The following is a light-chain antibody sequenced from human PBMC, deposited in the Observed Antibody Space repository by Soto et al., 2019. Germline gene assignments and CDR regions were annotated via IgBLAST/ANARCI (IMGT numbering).Light chain of an antibody. CDR1: SSDVGGYNY. CDR2: EVS. V-gene: IGLV2-8*01. J-gene: IGLJ1*01. Sequence: QSVLAQPPYASGSPGQSVTISCTGTSSDVGGYNYVSWYQQHPGKAPKVIIYEVSKRPSGVPDRFSGSKSGSTASLTVSGLQAEDEADYYCSSYPVTNTFVFGTGTKVTVL. CDR3: SSYPVTNTFV.